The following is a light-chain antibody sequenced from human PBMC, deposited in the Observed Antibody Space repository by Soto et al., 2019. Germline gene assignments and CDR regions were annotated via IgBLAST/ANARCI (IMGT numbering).Light chain of an antibody. J-gene: IGKJ2*01. CDR3: QQYNSYPYT. CDR2: KAS. V-gene: IGKV1-5*03. CDR1: QSISSW. Sequence: DIQMTQSPSTLSASVGDRVTITCRASQSISSWLAWYQQKPGKAPKLLIYKASSLESGVPSRFSGSGSGTEFALTITSLQPDDFATYYCQQYNSYPYTFGQGTKLEIK.